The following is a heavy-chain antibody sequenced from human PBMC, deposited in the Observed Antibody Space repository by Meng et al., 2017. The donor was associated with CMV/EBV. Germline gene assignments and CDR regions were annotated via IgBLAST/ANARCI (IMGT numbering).Heavy chain of an antibody. D-gene: IGHD4-17*01. V-gene: IGHV2-5*02. CDR2: IYWDDDK. CDR1: GFSPRTSGVG. CDR3: ARGGLRGIDY. Sequence: FGPPMGNPTPARTLTFTFCGFSPRTSGVGLVWRRQPPGKALELLALIYWDDDKRYSPSLKSRLTITKDTSKNQVVLTMTNMDPVDTATYYCARGGLRGIDYWGQGTLVTVSS. J-gene: IGHJ4*02.